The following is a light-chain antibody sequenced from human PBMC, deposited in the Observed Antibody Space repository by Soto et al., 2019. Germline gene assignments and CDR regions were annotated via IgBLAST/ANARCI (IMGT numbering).Light chain of an antibody. J-gene: IGKJ5*01. CDR3: QQYHDWPPVT. V-gene: IGKV3-15*01. CDR1: QSVTGN. CDR2: AAS. Sequence: EIVMTQSPGSLSVSPGETATLSCRASQSVTGNLAWFQQKPGQAPRLLIYAASTRATGVPVRFSGSGSGTEFTLTISCLQSEDFAIYFCQQYHDWPPVTFGQWTRLEIK.